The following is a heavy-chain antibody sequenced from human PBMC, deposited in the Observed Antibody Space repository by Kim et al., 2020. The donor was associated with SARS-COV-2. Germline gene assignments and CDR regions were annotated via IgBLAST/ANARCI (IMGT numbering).Heavy chain of an antibody. D-gene: IGHD3-3*01. CDR3: ARDKIFRSQPGGYYFDD. Sequence: GGSLRLSCAASGFTFSSYAMHWVRQAPGKGLEWVAVISYDGSNKYYADSVKGRFTISRDNSKNTLYLQMNSLRAEDTAVYYCARDKIFRSQPGGYYFDD. V-gene: IGHV3-30*04. J-gene: IGHJ4*01. CDR2: ISYDGSNK. CDR1: GFTFSSYA.